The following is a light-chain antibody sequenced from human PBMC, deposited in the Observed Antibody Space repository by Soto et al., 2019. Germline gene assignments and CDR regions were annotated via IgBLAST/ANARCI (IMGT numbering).Light chain of an antibody. V-gene: IGKV3-11*01. CDR2: DAS. CDR3: QDRSNWPLFT. J-gene: IGKJ4*01. Sequence: ENVLTQSPVTLSLSPGERATLSCRASQSVHHFLAWYRQKPGQAPRLLIYDASNRATGIPARFSGSGSGTDFTLTISSLEPEDSAVYYCQDRSNWPLFTFGGGTKVDIK. CDR1: QSVHHF.